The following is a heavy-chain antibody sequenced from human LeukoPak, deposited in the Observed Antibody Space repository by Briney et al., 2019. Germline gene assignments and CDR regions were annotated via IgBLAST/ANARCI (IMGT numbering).Heavy chain of an antibody. Sequence: PSGTLSLTCAVSGASISTYYRSSIRQPPGKGLEWCGDIYYCGRANYNPSPKSGLTISVATAKNQISLKLSSVPAADTAVYYCARAPYYYGSGSYYNDYYYYYMDVWGKGTTVTIS. J-gene: IGHJ6*03. V-gene: IGHV4-59*01. CDR3: ARAPYYYGSGSYYNDYYYYYMDV. D-gene: IGHD3-10*01. CDR1: GASISTYY. CDR2: IYYCGRA.